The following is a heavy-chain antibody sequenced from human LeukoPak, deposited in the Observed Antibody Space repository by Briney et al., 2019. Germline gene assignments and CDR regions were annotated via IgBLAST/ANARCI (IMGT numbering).Heavy chain of an antibody. CDR3: AKDYYDSSIFSAPHLFAC. CDR1: GFTFSSHA. J-gene: IGHJ4*02. CDR2: IRGSGGNT. V-gene: IGHV3-23*01. Sequence: GGSLRLSCAASGFTFSSHAMTWVRQASGKVLEWVSSIRGSGGNTYYADSVKGRFTISRDNFQNTLYLQMNSLRAEDTAVYYCAKDYYDSSIFSAPHLFACWGQGTLVTVSS. D-gene: IGHD3-22*01.